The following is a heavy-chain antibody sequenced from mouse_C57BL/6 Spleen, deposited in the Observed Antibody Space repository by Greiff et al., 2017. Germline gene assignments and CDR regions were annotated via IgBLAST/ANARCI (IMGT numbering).Heavy chain of an antibody. CDR2: INPYNGGT. CDR1: GYTFTDYY. D-gene: IGHD1-1*01. Sequence: EVKLVESGPVLVKPGASVTMSCKASGYTFTDYYMNWVKQSHGKSLEWIGVINPYNGGTSYNQKFKGKATLTVDKSSSTAYMELNSLTSEDSAVYYCARGYYGSTHWYFDVWGTGTTVTVSS. J-gene: IGHJ1*03. CDR3: ARGYYGSTHWYFDV. V-gene: IGHV1-19*01.